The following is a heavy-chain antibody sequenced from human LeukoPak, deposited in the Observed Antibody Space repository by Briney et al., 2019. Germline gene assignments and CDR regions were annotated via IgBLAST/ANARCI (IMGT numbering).Heavy chain of an antibody. Sequence: PSETLSLTCTVSGGSISSSSYYWGWIRQPPGKGLEWIGSIYYSGSTYYNPSLKSRVTISVDTSKNQFSLKLSSVTAADTAVYYCAREPYSRTWFDPWGQGTLVTVSS. J-gene: IGHJ5*02. CDR1: GGSISSSSYY. CDR2: IYYSGST. CDR3: AREPYSRTWFDP. V-gene: IGHV4-39*07. D-gene: IGHD2-21*01.